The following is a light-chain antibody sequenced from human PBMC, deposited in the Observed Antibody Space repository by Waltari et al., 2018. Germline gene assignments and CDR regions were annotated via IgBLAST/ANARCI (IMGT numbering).Light chain of an antibody. Sequence: DIPVTQSPSSLSASVGARVTITCRASQSLNTSLRWYQQKPGKAPKLLIYAASTLQSGVPSRFSGSGSGALYTRTITSLQPEDFATYYCQQTDTVPTAFGQGTKIEVK. V-gene: IGKV1-39*01. CDR2: AAS. J-gene: IGKJ2*01. CDR1: QSLNTS. CDR3: QQTDTVPTA.